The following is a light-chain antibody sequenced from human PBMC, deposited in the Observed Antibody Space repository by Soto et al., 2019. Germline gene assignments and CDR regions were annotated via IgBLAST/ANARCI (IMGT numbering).Light chain of an antibody. J-gene: IGKJ3*01. CDR2: DAS. Sequence: EIVMTQSPATLSLSPGERATLSCRASENVFSFMAWYQHRPGQAPRLLIYDASIRAAGGPARFSGSGSGTDYTLIISSREPEDFAVYYCQQRTKWSPIFTFGPGTKVEIK. CDR3: QQRTKWSPIFT. V-gene: IGKV3-11*01. CDR1: ENVFSF.